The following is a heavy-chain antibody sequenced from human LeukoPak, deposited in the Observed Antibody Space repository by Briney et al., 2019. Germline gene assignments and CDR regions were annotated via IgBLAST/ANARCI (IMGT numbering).Heavy chain of an antibody. CDR1: GGSISSGSYY. D-gene: IGHD3-16*02. V-gene: IGHV4-61*02. CDR2: IYTSGST. J-gene: IGHJ4*02. CDR3: ARYVWGSYPTFEDY. Sequence: SETLSLTCTVSGGSISSGSYYWSWIRQPAGKGLEWIGRIYTSGSTNYNPSLKSRVTISVDTSKNQFPLKLSSVTAADTAVYYCARYVWGSYPTFEDYWGQGTLVTVSS.